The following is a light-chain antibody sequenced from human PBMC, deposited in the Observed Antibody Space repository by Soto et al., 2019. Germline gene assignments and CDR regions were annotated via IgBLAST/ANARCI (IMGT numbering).Light chain of an antibody. J-gene: IGKJ3*01. CDR2: GAS. V-gene: IGKV3-20*01. Sequence: EIVLTQSPGTLSLSPGERATLSCRASQSLSTTYVAWYQQRPGQAPRLLIYGASVRATGIPDRFSGSGSGTDFTLTINRLEPEDFAVYYCQQYDASPRTFGPGTKVDI. CDR1: QSLSTTY. CDR3: QQYDASPRT.